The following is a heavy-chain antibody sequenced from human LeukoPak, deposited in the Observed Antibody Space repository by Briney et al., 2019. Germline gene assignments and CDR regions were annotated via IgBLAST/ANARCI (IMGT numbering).Heavy chain of an antibody. Sequence: ASVKVSCKASGGTFSSYAISWVRQAPGQGLEWMGGIIPIFGTANYAQKFQGRVTITADESTSTGYMELSSLRSEDTAVYYCARVLGIVVVPAADNDAFDIWGQGTMVTVSS. J-gene: IGHJ3*02. CDR3: ARVLGIVVVPAADNDAFDI. CDR1: GGTFSSYA. V-gene: IGHV1-69*13. CDR2: IIPIFGTA. D-gene: IGHD2-2*01.